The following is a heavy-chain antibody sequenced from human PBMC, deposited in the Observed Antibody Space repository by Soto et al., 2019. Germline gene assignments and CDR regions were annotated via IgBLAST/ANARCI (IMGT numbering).Heavy chain of an antibody. V-gene: IGHV3-74*01. Sequence: EVQLVESGGGLVQPGGSLRLSCAASGFTFSSYWMHWVRQAPGKGLVGISRINTDGSSTSYVDSVQGRFTISRDNGKNTLFLQMNSLRGEDTAVYYCARRGSGVTRGLHYWGQGTLVTVSS. CDR2: INTDGSST. CDR1: GFTFSSYW. J-gene: IGHJ4*02. D-gene: IGHD2-15*01. CDR3: ARRGSGVTRGLHY.